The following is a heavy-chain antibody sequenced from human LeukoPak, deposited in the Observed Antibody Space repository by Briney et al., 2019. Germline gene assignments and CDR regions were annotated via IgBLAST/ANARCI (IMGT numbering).Heavy chain of an antibody. J-gene: IGHJ4*02. CDR1: GGTFSSYA. CDR3: ARETGIRTRFDY. Sequence: VASVKVSCKASGGTFSSYAISWVRQAPGQGLEWMGIINPSGGSTSYGQKIQGRVNMTRDTSTSTVYMELSSLRSEDTAVYYCARETGIRTRFDYWSQGTLVTVSS. D-gene: IGHD1-1*01. CDR2: INPSGGST. V-gene: IGHV1-46*01.